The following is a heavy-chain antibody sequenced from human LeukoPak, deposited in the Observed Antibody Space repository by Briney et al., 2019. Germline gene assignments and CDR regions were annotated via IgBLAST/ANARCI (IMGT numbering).Heavy chain of an antibody. CDR2: ICGNRANF. Sequence: GGSLRLSCAPPGFTFTNFAMTWVRQAPGKGLEWVSPICGNRANFYNAGSVKGRFPPSQDNSTSPLYMQMNNLRAVDTAIYYFAKDRSFYGAPWYFDLWGRGTLVTVSS. V-gene: IGHV3-23*01. CDR3: AKDRSFYGAPWYFDL. J-gene: IGHJ2*01. D-gene: IGHD4-17*01. CDR1: GFTFTNFA.